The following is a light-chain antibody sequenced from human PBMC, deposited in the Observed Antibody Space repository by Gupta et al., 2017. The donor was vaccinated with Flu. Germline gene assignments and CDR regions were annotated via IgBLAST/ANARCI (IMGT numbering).Light chain of an antibody. Sequence: QSALTQPASVSGSPGQSITISCPGTSSDVGGYNYVSWYQQHPGKAPKLMIYEVSNRPSGVSNRFSCSKAGNTASLTISVLQAEDEADDYGSSCTSSSTGVFGTGTKVTVL. CDR1: SSDVGGYNY. V-gene: IGLV2-14*01. J-gene: IGLJ1*01. CDR3: SSCTSSSTGV. CDR2: EVS.